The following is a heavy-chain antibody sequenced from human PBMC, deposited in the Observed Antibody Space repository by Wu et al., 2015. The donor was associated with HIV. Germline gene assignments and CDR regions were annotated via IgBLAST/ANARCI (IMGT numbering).Heavy chain of an antibody. CDR3: AREFYDLSRSQKATNWFDP. CDR2: INPNSGAT. V-gene: IGHV1-2*02. Sequence: QVQLVQSGAEVKKPGASVKVSCRASGYTFTAYYMHWTRQAPGQGLEWMGWINPNSGATNYAQNFQGRVTMTRDTSINTAYMELTRLTSDDTAVYFCAREFYDLSRSQKATNWFDPWGQGTPVTVSS. CDR1: GYTFTAYY. D-gene: IGHD3-3*01. J-gene: IGHJ5*02.